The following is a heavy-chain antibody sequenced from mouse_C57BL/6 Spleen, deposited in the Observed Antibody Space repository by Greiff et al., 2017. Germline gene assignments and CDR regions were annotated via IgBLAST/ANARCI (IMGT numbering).Heavy chain of an antibody. J-gene: IGHJ2*01. CDR1: GFTFSDYG. CDR2: ISSGSSTI. D-gene: IGHD2-1*01. CDR3: ARTYVNYVYYYFDY. V-gene: IGHV5-17*01. Sequence: EVKLMESGGGLVKPGGSLKLSCAASGFTFSDYGMHWVRQAPETGLEWVAYISSGSSTIYYADTVKGRFTISRDNAKNTLFLQMTSLRSEDTAMYYGARTYVNYVYYYFDYWGQGTTLTVSS.